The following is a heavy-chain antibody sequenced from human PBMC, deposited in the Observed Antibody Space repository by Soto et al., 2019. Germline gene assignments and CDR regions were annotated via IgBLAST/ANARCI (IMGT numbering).Heavy chain of an antibody. CDR2: IKQDGSEK. D-gene: IGHD1-7*01. CDR3: AREFGYNWNYGDYYYYGMDV. Sequence: PGGSLRLSCAASGFTFSSYWMSWVRQAPGKGLEWVANIKQDGSEKYYVDSVKGRFTISRDNAKNSLYLQMNSPRAEDTAVYYCAREFGYNWNYGDYYYYGMDVWGQGTTVTVSS. V-gene: IGHV3-7*03. CDR1: GFTFSSYW. J-gene: IGHJ6*02.